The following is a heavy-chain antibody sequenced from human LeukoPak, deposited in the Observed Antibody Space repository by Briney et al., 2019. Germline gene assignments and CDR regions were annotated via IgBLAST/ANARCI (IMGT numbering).Heavy chain of an antibody. CDR2: ISGSGGRT. CDR3: ANTVVDCGWNYFDY. J-gene: IGHJ4*02. V-gene: IGHV3-23*01. Sequence: PGGSLRLSCAASGFTFSSYTMSWVRQTPGKGLEWVSAISGSGGRTYFADSVKGRFTISRDNSKSTLYLQMSILGAEDTAVYYCANTVVDCGWNYFDYWGQGTLVTVSS. D-gene: IGHD2-21*01. CDR1: GFTFSSYT.